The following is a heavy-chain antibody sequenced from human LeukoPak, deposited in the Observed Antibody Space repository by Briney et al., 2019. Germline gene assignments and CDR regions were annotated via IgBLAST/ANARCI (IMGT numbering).Heavy chain of an antibody. CDR2: IRSQIYGGTP. CDR1: GFTFGDYA. V-gene: IGHV3-49*04. Sequence: AGGSLRLSCTASGFTFGDYAMTWVRQAPGKGLEWVGFIRSQIYGGTPEYAASVKGRFTISRDDSEGVAYLQMNSPKTEDTAVYYCTRDQTPYYWGQGTLVTVSS. CDR3: TRDQTPYY. J-gene: IGHJ4*02.